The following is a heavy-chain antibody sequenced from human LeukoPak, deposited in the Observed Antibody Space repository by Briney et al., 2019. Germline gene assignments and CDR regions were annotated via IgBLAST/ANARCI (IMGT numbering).Heavy chain of an antibody. CDR2: INHSGST. V-gene: IGHV4-34*01. D-gene: IGHD3-3*01. J-gene: IGHJ6*02. Sequence: KPSETLSLTCAVYGGSFSGYYWSWIRQPPGKGLEWIGEINHSGSTNYNPSLKSRVTISVDTSKNQFSLKLSSVTAADTAVYYCARGVIFGVTTRGYGMDVWGQGTTVTVSS. CDR3: ARGVIFGVTTRGYGMDV. CDR1: GGSFSGYY.